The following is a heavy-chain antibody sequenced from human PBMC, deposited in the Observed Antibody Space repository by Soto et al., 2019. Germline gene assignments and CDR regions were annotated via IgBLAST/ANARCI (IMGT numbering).Heavy chain of an antibody. CDR1: GDSFSKYT. Sequence: QVQLVQSGAEVKKPGSSVRVSCKASGDSFSKYTVNWVRQAPRQGLEWMGGIIPRFGTPNFAPTFQDRVTITEDESINTVYRELSSLRSEDSALYYCARGRVLYNSRLSQLASWGKGTLVTVSS. D-gene: IGHD2-8*01. CDR2: IIPRFGTP. J-gene: IGHJ5*02. V-gene: IGHV1-69*01. CDR3: ARGRVLYNSRLSQLAS.